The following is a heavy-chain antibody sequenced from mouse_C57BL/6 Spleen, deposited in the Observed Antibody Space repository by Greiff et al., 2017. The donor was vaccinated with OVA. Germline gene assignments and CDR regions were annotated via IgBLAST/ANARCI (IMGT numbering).Heavy chain of an antibody. CDR1: GFTFSDYG. Sequence: EVKLVESGGGLVKPGGSLKLSCAASGFTFSDYGMHWVRQAPEKGLEWVAYISSGSSTIYYADTVKGRFTISRDNAKNTLCLRMTSLRSEDTAMYYCARRSGRAFADWGQGTLVTVSA. V-gene: IGHV5-17*01. CDR3: ARRSGRAFAD. CDR2: ISSGSSTI. J-gene: IGHJ3*01. D-gene: IGHD4-1*01.